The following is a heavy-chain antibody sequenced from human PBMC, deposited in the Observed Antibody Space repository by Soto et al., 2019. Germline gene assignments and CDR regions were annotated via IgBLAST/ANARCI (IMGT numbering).Heavy chain of an antibody. V-gene: IGHV3-15*01. CDR2: IWYDGGTT. CDR1: GCTFSSYG. J-gene: IGHJ4*02. Sequence: GVSMRLSWAAAGCTFSSYGMHWVRQAPGKGLEWVAVIWYDGGTTDYAAPVKDRFTISKDDSKNTLYLQMNSLKTEDTGVYFCTTDLPTLIPQVDSWGQGTLVTVSS. D-gene: IGHD4-4*01. CDR3: TTDLPTLIPQVDS.